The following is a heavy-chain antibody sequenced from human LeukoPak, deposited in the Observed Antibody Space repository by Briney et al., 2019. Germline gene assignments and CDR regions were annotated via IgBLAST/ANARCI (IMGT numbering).Heavy chain of an antibody. Sequence: PSETLSLTCTVSGGSISSSSYYWGWIRQPPGEGLEWIGSIYYSGSTYYNPSLKSRVTISVDTSKNQFSLKLSSVTAADTAVYYCARDRFVIAAAVYYYYYMDVWGKGTTVTVSS. D-gene: IGHD6-13*01. CDR2: IYYSGST. J-gene: IGHJ6*03. V-gene: IGHV4-39*07. CDR3: ARDRFVIAAAVYYYYYMDV. CDR1: GGSISSSSYY.